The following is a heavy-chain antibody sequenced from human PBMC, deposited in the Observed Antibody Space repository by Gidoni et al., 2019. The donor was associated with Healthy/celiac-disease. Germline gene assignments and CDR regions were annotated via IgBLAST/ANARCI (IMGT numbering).Heavy chain of an antibody. CDR3: ATHSVRYYYDSSGYPRDY. Sequence: QVQLQESGPGLVKPSQTLSLTCTVSGGSISRGDYYWSWIRQPPGKGLEWIGYIYYSGSTYYNPSLKSRVTISVDTSKNQFSLKLSSVTAADTAVYYCATHSVRYYYDSSGYPRDYWGQGTLVTVSS. V-gene: IGHV4-30-4*01. CDR2: IYYSGST. CDR1: GGSISRGDYY. J-gene: IGHJ4*02. D-gene: IGHD3-22*01.